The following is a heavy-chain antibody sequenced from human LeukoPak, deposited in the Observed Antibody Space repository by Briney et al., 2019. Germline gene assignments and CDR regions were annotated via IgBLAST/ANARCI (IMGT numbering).Heavy chain of an antibody. D-gene: IGHD6-13*01. CDR3: ARHQQQQGVDY. CDR2: IYPGDSDT. Sequence: GESLKISCKGSGYDFTNYWIGWVRQMPGKGLEWMGIIYPGDSDTRYSPSFQGQVTISADKSISTASLQWSSLKASDTAMYYCARHQQQQGVDYWGQGTLVTVSS. CDR1: GYDFTNYW. V-gene: IGHV5-51*01. J-gene: IGHJ4*02.